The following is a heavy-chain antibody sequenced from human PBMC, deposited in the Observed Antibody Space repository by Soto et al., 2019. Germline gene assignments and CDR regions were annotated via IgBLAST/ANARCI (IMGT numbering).Heavy chain of an antibody. J-gene: IGHJ4*02. CDR3: ASLSYEQLW. CDR2: IFYSGST. V-gene: IGHV4-39*01. CDR1: GGSISSSTYY. Sequence: QLQLQESGPGLVKPSETLSLTCTVSGGSISSSTYYWGWIRQSPGKGLEWIGSIFYSGSTYFNPSCQGRVTISVDTSKHQFSLKLNSVTVADTAVYYCASLSYEQLWWGQGTLVTVSS. D-gene: IGHD1-1*01.